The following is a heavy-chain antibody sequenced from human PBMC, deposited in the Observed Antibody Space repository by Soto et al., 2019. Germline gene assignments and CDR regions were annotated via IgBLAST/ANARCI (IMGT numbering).Heavy chain of an antibody. CDR2: INNDGSST. V-gene: IGHV3-74*01. CDR3: ARPLIAVAGTEFDY. Sequence: GGSLRLSCAASGFSFSSYWMHWVRQAPGKGLVWVSRINNDGSSTSYADSVKGRFTISRDNAKNTLYLQMNSLRADDTAVYYCARPLIAVAGTEFDYWGQGTLVTVSS. D-gene: IGHD6-19*01. J-gene: IGHJ4*02. CDR1: GFSFSSYW.